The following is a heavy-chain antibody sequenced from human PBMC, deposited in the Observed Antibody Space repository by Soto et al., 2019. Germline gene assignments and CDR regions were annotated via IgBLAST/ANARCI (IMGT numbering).Heavy chain of an antibody. D-gene: IGHD4-4*01. Sequence: GGSLRLSCASSGLTFTSYYMHWVRQAPGKGLEWMALILHDGSAEDYADSVKGRFTISRDNSKNTLYLQMNSLRAAETAAYYCARSRDPYSFYFYYGMDGWGQGTLVTVSS. J-gene: IGHJ6*02. CDR3: ARSRDPYSFYFYYGMDG. CDR2: ILHDGSAE. CDR1: GLTFTSYY. V-gene: IGHV3-30*03.